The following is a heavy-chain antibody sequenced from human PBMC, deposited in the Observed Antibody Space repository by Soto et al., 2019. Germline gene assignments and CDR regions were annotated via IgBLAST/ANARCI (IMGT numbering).Heavy chain of an antibody. CDR2: IKQDGSEK. CDR1: GVTFSSYW. J-gene: IGHJ6*04. Sequence: PGGSLRLSCAASGVTFSSYWMSWVRQAPGKGLEWVANIKQDGSEKYYVDSVKGRFTISRDNAKNSLYLKMNSLRAEDTAVYYCARASVPMEFVDRAVWGKGTTVPVSS. V-gene: IGHV3-7*01. D-gene: IGHD2-8*01. CDR3: ARASVPMEFVDRAV.